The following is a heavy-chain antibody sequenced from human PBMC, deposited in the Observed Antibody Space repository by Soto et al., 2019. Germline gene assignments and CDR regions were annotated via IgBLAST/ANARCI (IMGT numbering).Heavy chain of an antibody. CDR2: INWNGGST. D-gene: IGHD3-10*01. J-gene: IGHJ6*03. V-gene: IGHV3-20*01. CDR3: ARVRGYGSGPYYYYYYMDV. Sequence: GGSLRLSCAASGFTFDDYGMSWVRQAPGKGLEWVSGINWNGGSTGYADSVKGRFTISRDNAKNSLYLQMNSLRAEDTALYHCARVRGYGSGPYYYYYYMDVWGKGTTVTVSS. CDR1: GFTFDDYG.